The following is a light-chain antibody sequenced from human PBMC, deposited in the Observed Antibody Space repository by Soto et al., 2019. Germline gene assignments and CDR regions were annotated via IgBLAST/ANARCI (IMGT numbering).Light chain of an antibody. V-gene: IGKV3-11*01. CDR1: QSVSSY. J-gene: IGKJ2*01. CDR2: DAS. CDR3: QQRSNWPRT. Sequence: EIVLTQSPATLSLSPGERATLSCRASQSVSSYLAWYQQKPGQAPRLLIYDASNRATGIPARFSGSGSVTDFTLTISSLEPEDFAVYYCQQRSNWPRTVGQGTKLEIK.